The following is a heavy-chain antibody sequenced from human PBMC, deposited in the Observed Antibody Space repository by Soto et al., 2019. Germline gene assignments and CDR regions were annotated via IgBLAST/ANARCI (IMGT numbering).Heavy chain of an antibody. CDR2: VWKAGSNR. CDR3: AKVPRGSNFGYYNF. J-gene: IGHJ4*02. V-gene: IGHV3-30*02. CDR1: GITFSDYG. Sequence: PVGSLRLSGAASGITFSDYGMHWVRQAPGKGLEWVAGVWKAGSNRYYVDSVKGRFTISRDNSKNTLYLQMNSLRDEDTAVYYCAKVPRGSNFGYYNFWGQGTLVTVS. D-gene: IGHD5-18*01.